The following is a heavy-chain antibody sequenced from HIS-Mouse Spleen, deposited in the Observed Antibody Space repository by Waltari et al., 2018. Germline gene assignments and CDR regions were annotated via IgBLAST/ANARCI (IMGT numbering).Heavy chain of an antibody. D-gene: IGHD3-9*01. J-gene: IGHJ4*02. CDR1: GYTFTGYY. V-gene: IGHV1-2*02. CDR3: ARGIWTGGNDY. CDR2: INPNRGGT. Sequence: QVQLVQSGAEVKKPGASVKVSCKASGYTFTGYYMHWVRQAPGQGLEWMGWINPNRGGTNYAQKFQGRVTMTRDTSISTAYMELSRLRSDDTAVYYCARGIWTGGNDYWGQGTLVTFSS.